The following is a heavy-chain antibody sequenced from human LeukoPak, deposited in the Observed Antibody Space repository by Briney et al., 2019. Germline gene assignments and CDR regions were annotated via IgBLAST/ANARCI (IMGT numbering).Heavy chain of an antibody. V-gene: IGHV4-59*01. Sequence: SETLSLTCTVSGGSISSYYWSWIRQPPGKGLEWIGYIYHSGSTNYNPSLKSRVTISVDTSKNQFSLKLSSVTAADTAVYYCAIGIAVAGPFDYWGQGTLVTVSS. CDR1: GGSISSYY. CDR3: AIGIAVAGPFDY. CDR2: IYHSGST. J-gene: IGHJ4*02. D-gene: IGHD6-19*01.